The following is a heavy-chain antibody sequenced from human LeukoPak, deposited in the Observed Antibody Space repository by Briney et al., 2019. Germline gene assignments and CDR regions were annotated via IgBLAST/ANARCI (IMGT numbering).Heavy chain of an antibody. D-gene: IGHD6-13*01. Sequence: PGRSLRLSCAASGFTFDDYAMHWVRQAPGKGLEWVSSISSSSSYIYYADSVKGRFTISRDNAKNSLYLQMNSLRAEDTAVYYCARISVVSSSWLHYFDYWGQGTLVTVSS. CDR2: ISSSSSYI. V-gene: IGHV3-21*01. CDR3: ARISVVSSSWLHYFDY. CDR1: GFTFDDYA. J-gene: IGHJ4*02.